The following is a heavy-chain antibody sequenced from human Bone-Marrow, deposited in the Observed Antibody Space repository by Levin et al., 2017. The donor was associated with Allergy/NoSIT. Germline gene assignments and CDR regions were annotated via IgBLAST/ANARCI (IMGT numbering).Heavy chain of an antibody. J-gene: IGHJ6*02. CDR1: GFMFSSYA. Sequence: SCVASGFMFSSYAMSWVRQAPGKGLEWVSTIGGSGGSTYSADSVKGRFTISRDNSENTLYLQMNSLRAEDTALYYCAKEVYGAGGLYYYGLDVWGQGTTVTVSS. D-gene: IGHD3-10*01. CDR3: AKEVYGAGGLYYYGLDV. V-gene: IGHV3-23*01. CDR2: IGGSGGST.